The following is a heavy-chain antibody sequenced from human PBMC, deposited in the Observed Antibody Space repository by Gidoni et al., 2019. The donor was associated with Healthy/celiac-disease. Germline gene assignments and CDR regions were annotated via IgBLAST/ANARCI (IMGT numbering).Heavy chain of an antibody. CDR1: VFTFSSSG. V-gene: IGHV3-30*18. CDR2: ISYDGSNK. Sequence: QVQLVESGGGVVQPGRSLRLSCAASVFTFSSSGMHWVRQAPGKGLEWVAVISYDGSNKYYADSVKGRFTISRDNSKNTLYLQMNSLRAEDTAVYYCAKDLDIVVVVAEGISAWGQGTLVTVSS. D-gene: IGHD2-15*01. J-gene: IGHJ5*02. CDR3: AKDLDIVVVVAEGISA.